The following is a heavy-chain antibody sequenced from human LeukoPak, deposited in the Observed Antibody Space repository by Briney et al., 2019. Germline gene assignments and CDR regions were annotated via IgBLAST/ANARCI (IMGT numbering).Heavy chain of an antibody. D-gene: IGHD1-26*01. Sequence: SETLSLTCTVSGGSINGYYWSWIRQPPGKGLEWIGYVYYSGSTNYNPSLKSRVTISVDMSKNQFSLKVSSVTAADTAVYYCARVGGTNFYYYGMDVWGQGTTVTVSS. CDR2: VYYSGST. CDR3: ARVGGTNFYYYGMDV. J-gene: IGHJ6*02. V-gene: IGHV4-59*01. CDR1: GGSINGYY.